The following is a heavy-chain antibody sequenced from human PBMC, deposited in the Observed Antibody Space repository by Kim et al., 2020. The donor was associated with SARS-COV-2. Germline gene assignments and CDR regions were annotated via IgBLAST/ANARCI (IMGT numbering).Heavy chain of an antibody. V-gene: IGHV4-34*01. D-gene: IGHD6-13*01. J-gene: IGHJ6*02. Sequence: SETLSLTCAVYGGSFSGYYWSWIRQPPGKGLEWIGEINHSGSTNYNPSLKSRVTISVDTSKNQFSLKLSSVTAADTAVYYCARLIAARRRTYYYYGMDVWGQGTTVTVSS. CDR2: INHSGST. CDR3: ARLIAARRRTYYYYGMDV. CDR1: GGSFSGYY.